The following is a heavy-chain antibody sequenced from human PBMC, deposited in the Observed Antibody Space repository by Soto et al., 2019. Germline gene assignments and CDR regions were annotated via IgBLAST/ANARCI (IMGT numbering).Heavy chain of an antibody. Sequence: LRLSCAASGFTFSSYGMHWVRQAPGKGLEWVAVISFDGNTRYYADSVKGRFTISRDNSKNTLYLQMNGLRVEDTAVYFCAKESTVRTAREIDWWGQGTLVTVSS. CDR3: AKESTVRTAREIDW. CDR2: ISFDGNTR. D-gene: IGHD4-17*01. J-gene: IGHJ4*02. V-gene: IGHV3-30*18. CDR1: GFTFSSYG.